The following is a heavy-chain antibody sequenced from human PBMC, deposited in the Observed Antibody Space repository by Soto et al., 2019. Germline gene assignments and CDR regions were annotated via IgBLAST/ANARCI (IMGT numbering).Heavy chain of an antibody. Sequence: SVKVYCKASGGTFSSYAISWVRQAPGQGLEWMGGIIPIFGTANYAQKFQGRVTITADKSTSTAYMELSSLRSEDTAVYYCAMARGVIVHYGMDVWGQGTSVTVSS. J-gene: IGHJ6*02. V-gene: IGHV1-69*06. D-gene: IGHD3-10*01. CDR1: GGTFSSYA. CDR3: AMARGVIVHYGMDV. CDR2: IIPIFGTA.